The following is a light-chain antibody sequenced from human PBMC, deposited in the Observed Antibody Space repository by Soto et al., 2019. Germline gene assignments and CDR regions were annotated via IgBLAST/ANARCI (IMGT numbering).Light chain of an antibody. CDR2: KND. CDR1: SSNIGSNT. Sequence: QSVLTQPPSASGTPGQTVTISCSGSSSNIGSNTVSWYQQLPGAAPTLLIYKNDQRPSGVPDRFSGPKSGTSASLAISGLQSEDEADYYCATWDDSLSGFVFGTGTKLTVL. V-gene: IGLV1-44*01. CDR3: ATWDDSLSGFV. J-gene: IGLJ1*01.